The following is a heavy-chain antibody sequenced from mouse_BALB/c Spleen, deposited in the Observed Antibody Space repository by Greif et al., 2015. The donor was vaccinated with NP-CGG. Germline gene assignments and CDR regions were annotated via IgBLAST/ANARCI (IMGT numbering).Heavy chain of an antibody. V-gene: IGHV1-5*01. Sequence: VQLQQSGTVLARPGASVKMSCKASGYSFTSYWMHWVKQRPGQGLEWIGAIYPGNSDTSYNQKFKGKAKLTAVTSASTAYMELSSLTNEDSAVYYCTRSASYYDYAYFDYWGQGTTLTVSS. CDR3: TRSASYYDYAYFDY. CDR2: IYPGNSDT. J-gene: IGHJ2*01. D-gene: IGHD2-4*01. CDR1: GYSFTSYW.